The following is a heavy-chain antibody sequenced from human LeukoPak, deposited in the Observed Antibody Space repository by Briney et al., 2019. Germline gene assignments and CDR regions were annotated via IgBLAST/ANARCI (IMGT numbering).Heavy chain of an antibody. V-gene: IGHV4-39*07. CDR3: ARGSGYYPDY. CDR2: IYHSGST. J-gene: IGHJ4*02. CDR1: GGSISSSSYY. D-gene: IGHD3-3*01. Sequence: SETLSLTCTVSGGSISSSSYYWGWIRRPPGKGLEWIGSIYHSGSTYYNPSLKSRVTISVDTSKNQFSLKLSSVTAADTAVYYCARGSGYYPDYWGQGTLVTVSS.